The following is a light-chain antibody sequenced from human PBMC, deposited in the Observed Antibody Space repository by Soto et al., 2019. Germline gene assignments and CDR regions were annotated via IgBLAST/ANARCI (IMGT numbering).Light chain of an antibody. Sequence: EIVMTQSPAPLSVSPGERATLSCRASQRIDTSLAWYQQRPGQAPRLLLYNAATRATGIPARFSGRGFGTEFTLTISSLQSEDFALYYCQQYYKWPPFTFGPGTKVDIK. CDR1: QRIDTS. CDR2: NAA. V-gene: IGKV3-15*01. J-gene: IGKJ3*01. CDR3: QQYYKWPPFT.